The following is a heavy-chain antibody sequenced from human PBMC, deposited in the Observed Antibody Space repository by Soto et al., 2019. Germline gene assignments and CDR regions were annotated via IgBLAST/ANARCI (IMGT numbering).Heavy chain of an antibody. CDR2: IYNTGST. J-gene: IGHJ6*02. CDR1: GGSISRYY. V-gene: IGHV4-59*01. Sequence: SETLSLTCTVSGGSISRYYWSWIRQPPGKGLEWIGYIYNTGSTVYNPLFKSRVTISVYTSKNQFSLKLNSVTAADTAVYYCARDLWGYCGTDCYPLDVWGQGTTVTVSS. D-gene: IGHD2-21*02. CDR3: ARDLWGYCGTDCYPLDV.